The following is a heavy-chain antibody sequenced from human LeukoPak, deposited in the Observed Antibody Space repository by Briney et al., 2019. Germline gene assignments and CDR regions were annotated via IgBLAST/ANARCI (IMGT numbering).Heavy chain of an antibody. J-gene: IGHJ6*04. D-gene: IGHD3-10*02. CDR3: AELGITLIGGV. CDR1: GFTFSSYA. Sequence: GGSLRLSCAASGFTFSSYAIHWVRQAPGKGLEWVSYISSSGSTIYYADSVKGRFTISRDNAKNSLYLQMNSLRAEDTAVYYCAELGITLIGGVWGKGTTVTISS. V-gene: IGHV3-48*03. CDR2: ISSSGSTI.